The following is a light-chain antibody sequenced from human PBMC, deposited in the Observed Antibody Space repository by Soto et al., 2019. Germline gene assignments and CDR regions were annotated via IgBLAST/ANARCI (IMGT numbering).Light chain of an antibody. V-gene: IGLV2-8*01. Sequence: QSALTQPPSASGSPGQSVTISCTGTSSDVGAYNYVSWYQQLPGKAPKLIIYEVSKRPSGVPDRFSGSESGNTASLTVSGLQAEDEADYYCTSYAGTYSFFYVFGTGTKVTVL. CDR2: EVS. CDR1: SSDVGAYNY. J-gene: IGLJ1*01. CDR3: TSYAGTYSFFYV.